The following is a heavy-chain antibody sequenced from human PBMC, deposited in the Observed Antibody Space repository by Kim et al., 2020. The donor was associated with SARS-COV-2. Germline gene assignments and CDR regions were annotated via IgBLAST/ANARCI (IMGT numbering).Heavy chain of an antibody. CDR2: IWYDGSNK. J-gene: IGHJ6*02. V-gene: IGHV3-33*06. CDR1: GFTFSSYG. D-gene: IGHD6-13*01. Sequence: GGSLRLSCAASGFTFSSYGMHWVRQAPGKGLEWVAVIWYDGSNKYYADSVKGRFTISRDNSKNTLYLQMNSLRAEDTAVYYCAKDRGSSWGVDYYYYGMDVWGQGTTVTVSS. CDR3: AKDRGSSWGVDYYYYGMDV.